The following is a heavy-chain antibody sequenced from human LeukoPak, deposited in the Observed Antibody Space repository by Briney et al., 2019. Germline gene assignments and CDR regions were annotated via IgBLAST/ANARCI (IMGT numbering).Heavy chain of an antibody. J-gene: IGHJ3*02. V-gene: IGHV1-69*05. Sequence: GASVKVSCKASGGTFSSYAISWVRQAPGQGLEWMGGIIPIFGTANYAQKFQGRVTITTDESTSTAYMELSSLRSEDTAVYYCAEDLGAGRIAAPFCFDIWGQGTMVTGSS. CDR2: IIPIFGTA. CDR1: GGTFSSYA. CDR3: AEDLGAGRIAAPFCFDI. D-gene: IGHD6-6*01.